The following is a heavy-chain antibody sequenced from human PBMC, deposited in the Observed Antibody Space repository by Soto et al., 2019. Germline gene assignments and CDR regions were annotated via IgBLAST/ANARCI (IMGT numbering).Heavy chain of an antibody. CDR1: GGSIISGGYY. D-gene: IGHD3-22*01. V-gene: IGHV4-31*03. CDR3: ARARRYDRSVWFDH. J-gene: IGHJ5*02. CDR2: LYYSGST. Sequence: QVQLQESGPGLVKPSQTLSLTCTVSGGSIISGGYYWSWIRQHPGKGLEWLGYLYYSGSTYYNPSLKSRGTISVDTSKNQFCLKLSSVTAADTAVYDGARARRYDRSVWFDHWGQGTLVTVSS.